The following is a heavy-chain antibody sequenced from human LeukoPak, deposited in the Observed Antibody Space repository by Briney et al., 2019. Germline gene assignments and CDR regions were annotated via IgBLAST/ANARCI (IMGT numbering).Heavy chain of an antibody. V-gene: IGHV4-61*08. J-gene: IGHJ4*02. D-gene: IGHD3-22*01. CDR2: IYYSGST. CDR3: ARDGDSSGYSDY. CDR1: GGPVSSGGYY. Sequence: SETLSLTCTVSGGPVSSGGYYWSWIRQPPGKGLEWIGYIYYSGSTNYNPSLKSRVTISVDTSKNQFSPKLSSVTAADTAVYYCARDGDSSGYSDYWGQGTLVTVSS.